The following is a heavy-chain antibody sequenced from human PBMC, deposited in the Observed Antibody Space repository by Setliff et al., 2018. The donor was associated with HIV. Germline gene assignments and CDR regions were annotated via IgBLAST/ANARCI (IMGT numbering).Heavy chain of an antibody. J-gene: IGHJ6*03. D-gene: IGHD3-10*01. CDR1: GGSIKNTDHF. CDR2: VFFSGTA. Sequence: PSETLSLTCTVSGGSIKNTDHFWGWIRQPPGKGLEWIGSVFFSGTAYYNPSLRSRIAISVDTSKSDFSLRLNSVTAADTAVYYCARLVRQTYGSGTFYNYYYYMDVWGKGTTVTVSS. CDR3: ARLVRQTYGSGTFYNYYYYMDV. V-gene: IGHV4-39*02.